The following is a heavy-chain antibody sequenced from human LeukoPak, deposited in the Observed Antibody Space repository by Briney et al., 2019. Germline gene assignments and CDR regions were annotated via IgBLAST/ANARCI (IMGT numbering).Heavy chain of an antibody. Sequence: GGSLRLAWAASGFTVSTNYMSSVRQPGGEGREWVSFIYNGGSTYYEKSVKRRLSLSRENYKNSLYLQMNSLRAEDTAVYYCARDHSTSGTYKGYFDYWGQGTLVTVSS. CDR3: ARDHSTSGTYKGYFDY. CDR2: IYNGGST. D-gene: IGHD1-26*01. CDR1: GFTVSTNY. J-gene: IGHJ4*02. V-gene: IGHV3-53*01.